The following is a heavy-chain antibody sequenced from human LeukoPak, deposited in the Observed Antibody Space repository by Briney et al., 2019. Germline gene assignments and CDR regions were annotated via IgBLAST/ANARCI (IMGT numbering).Heavy chain of an antibody. J-gene: IGHJ4*02. CDR3: ASGEIAAAGTHFDY. CDR1: GFTVSSNY. V-gene: IGHV3-66*01. D-gene: IGHD6-13*01. Sequence: PGGSLRLSCAASGFTVSSNYMSWVRQAPGKGLEWVSVIYIGGSTYYADSVKGRFTISRDNSKNTLYLQMNSLRAEDTAVYYCASGEIAAAGTHFDYWGQGTLVTVSS. CDR2: IYIGGST.